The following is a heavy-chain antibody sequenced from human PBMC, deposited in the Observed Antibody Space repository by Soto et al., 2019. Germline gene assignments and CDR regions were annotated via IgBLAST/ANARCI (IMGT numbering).Heavy chain of an antibody. CDR3: AKCRNAVVPAAMLSWFDP. CDR1: GFTFTNYA. J-gene: IGHJ5*02. D-gene: IGHD2-2*01. CDR2: ITGGGGGRT. V-gene: IGHV3-23*01. Sequence: GGSLRLSCAASGFTFTNYAMNWVRQAPGKGLEWVSTITGGGGGRTNYADSVKGRFTISRDNSKNTLYLQMNSLRAEDTAVYYCAKCRNAVVPAAMLSWFDPWGQGTLVTVSS.